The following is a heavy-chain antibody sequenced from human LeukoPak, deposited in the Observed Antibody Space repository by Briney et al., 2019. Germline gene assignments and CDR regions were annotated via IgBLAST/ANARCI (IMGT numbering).Heavy chain of an antibody. J-gene: IGHJ4*02. V-gene: IGHV4-39*07. CDR2: IYYSGST. D-gene: IGHD3-10*01. CDR1: GGSISSSSYY. Sequence: SETLSLTCTVSGGSISSSSYYWGWIRQPPGKGLEWIGSIYYSGSTYYNPSLESRVTISVDTSKNQFSLKLSSVTAADTAVYYCARGSEWFGEFDFDYWGQGTLVTVSS. CDR3: ARGSEWFGEFDFDY.